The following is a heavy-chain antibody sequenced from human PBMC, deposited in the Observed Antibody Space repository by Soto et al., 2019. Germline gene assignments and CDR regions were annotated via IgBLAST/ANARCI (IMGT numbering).Heavy chain of an antibody. CDR2: IYYSGST. CDR3: ARDLGGYSNFDY. Sequence: PSETLSLTCTVSGGSISSSSYYWGWIRQPPGKGLEWIGYIYYSGSTFYNPSLKSRVTISVDTSKNQFSLKLSFVTAADTAVYYCARDLGGYSNFDYWGQGTLVTVSS. J-gene: IGHJ4*02. CDR1: GGSISSSSYY. D-gene: IGHD4-4*01. V-gene: IGHV4-39*02.